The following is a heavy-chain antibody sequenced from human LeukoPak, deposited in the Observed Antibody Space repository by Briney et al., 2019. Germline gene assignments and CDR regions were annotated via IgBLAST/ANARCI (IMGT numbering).Heavy chain of an antibody. CDR1: GFIFNSYW. J-gene: IGHJ4*02. Sequence: GGSLRLSCAASGFIFNSYWMSWVRQAPGKGPEWVANINQDGSEKYYVDSVKGRFAISRDNDAKSLYLQMNSLTAEDTAVYYCAKTLAHYGYFAGYYFDYRGQGTLVTVSS. V-gene: IGHV3-7*01. CDR2: INQDGSEK. D-gene: IGHD5-18*01. CDR3: AKTLAHYGYFAGYYFDY.